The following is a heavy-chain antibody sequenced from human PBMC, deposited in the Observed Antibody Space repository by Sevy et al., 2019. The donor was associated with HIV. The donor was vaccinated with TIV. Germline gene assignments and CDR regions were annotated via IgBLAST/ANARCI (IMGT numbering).Heavy chain of an antibody. CDR2: ISYDGSNK. V-gene: IGHV3-30*18. CDR3: AKGGYRSCWYIAFDI. CDR1: GFTFSSYG. Sequence: GGCLRLSCAASGFTFSSYGMHWVRQAPGKGLEWVAVISYDGSNKYYADSVKGRFTISRDNSKNTLYLQMNSLRAEDSAVYYCAKGGYRSCWYIAFDIWGQGTPVTVSS. J-gene: IGHJ3*02. D-gene: IGHD6-13*01.